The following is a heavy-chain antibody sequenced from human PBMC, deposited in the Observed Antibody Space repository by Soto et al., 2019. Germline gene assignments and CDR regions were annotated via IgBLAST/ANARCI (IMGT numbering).Heavy chain of an antibody. CDR3: AREGVTTVTTNWFDP. CDR2: IYYSGST. D-gene: IGHD4-17*01. J-gene: IGHJ5*02. Sequence: SETLSLTCTVSGGSISSGDYYWSWIRQPPGKGLEWIGYIYYSGSTYYNPSLKSRVTISVDTSKNQFSLKLSSVTAADTAVYYCAREGVTTVTTNWFDPWGQGTLVTVSS. CDR1: GGSISSGDYY. V-gene: IGHV4-30-4*01.